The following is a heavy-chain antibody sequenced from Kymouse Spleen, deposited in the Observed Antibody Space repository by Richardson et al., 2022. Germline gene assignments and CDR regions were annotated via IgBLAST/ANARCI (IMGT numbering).Heavy chain of an antibody. J-gene: IGHJ6*02. Sequence: QVQLQESGPGLVKPSETLSLTCTVSGGSISSYYWSWIRQPPGKGLEWIGYIYYSGSTNYNPSLKSRVTISVDTSKNQFSLKLSSVTAADTAVYYCARDTAMVNYYYGMDVWGQGTTVTVSS. CDR2: IYYSGST. V-gene: IGHV4-59*01. CDR3: ARDTAMVNYYYGMDV. D-gene: IGHD5-18,IGHD5-18*01. CDR1: GGSISSYY.